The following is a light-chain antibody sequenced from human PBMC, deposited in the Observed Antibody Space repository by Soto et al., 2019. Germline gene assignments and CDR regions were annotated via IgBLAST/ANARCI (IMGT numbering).Light chain of an antibody. CDR3: LQDYNYPIT. Sequence: DIQMTQSTSTPSGSVGDRVTITGRASQTISSWLAWYQQKPGKAPKLLIYKASTLKSGVPSRFSGSGSGTEFTLPISSLQPDDFATYYCLQDYNYPITFGQGTRLEIK. J-gene: IGKJ5*01. CDR1: QTISSW. V-gene: IGKV1-5*03. CDR2: KAS.